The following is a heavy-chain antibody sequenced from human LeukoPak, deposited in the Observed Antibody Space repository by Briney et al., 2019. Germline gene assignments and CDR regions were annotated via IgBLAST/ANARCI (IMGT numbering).Heavy chain of an antibody. CDR3: ARDSQAHGPYGDYVPAEY. CDR1: GYTFTSYY. Sequence: ASVKVSCKASGYTFTSYYMHWVRQAPGQGLEWMAIINPSGGSTSYAQKFQGRVTMTRDTSTSTVYMELSSLRSEDTAVYYCARDSQAHGPYGDYVPAEYWGQGTLVTVSS. CDR2: INPSGGST. D-gene: IGHD4-17*01. J-gene: IGHJ4*02. V-gene: IGHV1-46*01.